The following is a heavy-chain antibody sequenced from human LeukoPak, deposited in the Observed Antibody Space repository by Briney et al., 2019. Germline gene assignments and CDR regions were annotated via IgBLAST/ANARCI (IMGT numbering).Heavy chain of an antibody. CDR3: ASRDTATGLD. D-gene: IGHD5-18*01. CDR2: INHSGST. V-gene: IGHV4-34*01. CDR1: GGSFSGHY. J-gene: IGHJ4*02. Sequence: SETLSLTCAVYGGSFSGHYWSWIRQPPGKGLEWIGEINHSGSTNYNPSLKSRVTMSVDTSKNQFSLKLSSVTAADTAVYYCASRDTATGLDWGQGTLVTVSS.